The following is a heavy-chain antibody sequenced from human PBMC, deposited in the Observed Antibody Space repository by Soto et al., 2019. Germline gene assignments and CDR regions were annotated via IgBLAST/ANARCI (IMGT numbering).Heavy chain of an antibody. Sequence: EVQLVESGGGLVRPGGSLRLSCAASGFTFSSYWMHWVRQAPGKGLVWVSRINSDGSSTSYADSVKGRFTISRDNAKNTLYLQMNSLRAEDTAVYYCARDHYGPYYYYYMDVWGKGTTVTVSS. CDR2: INSDGSST. CDR1: GFTFSSYW. CDR3: ARDHYGPYYYYYMDV. J-gene: IGHJ6*03. D-gene: IGHD4-17*01. V-gene: IGHV3-74*01.